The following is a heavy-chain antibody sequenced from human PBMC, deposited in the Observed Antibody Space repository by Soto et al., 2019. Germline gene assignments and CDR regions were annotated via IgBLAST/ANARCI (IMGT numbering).Heavy chain of an antibody. CDR3: AKVSLGYYDSSGYSNFDY. CDR2: ISGSGGST. Sequence: GGSLRLSCAASGFTFSSYAMSWVRQAPGKGLEWVSAISGSGGSTYYADSVKGRFTISRDNSKNTLYLQMNSLRAEDTAVYYCAKVSLGYYDSSGYSNFDYWGQGTLVTVSS. V-gene: IGHV3-23*01. CDR1: GFTFSSYA. J-gene: IGHJ4*02. D-gene: IGHD3-22*01.